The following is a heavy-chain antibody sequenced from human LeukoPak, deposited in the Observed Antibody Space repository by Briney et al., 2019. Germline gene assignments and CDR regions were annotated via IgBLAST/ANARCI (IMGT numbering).Heavy chain of an antibody. CDR1: GFTFSSYA. Sequence: GRSLRLSCAASGFTFSSYAIHCVREAPGKGLEWVAVISYDGSNKYYADSVRRRYTISRDNSKNTLYLQMNSLRAEDTAVYYCAREFPLNYYDSRALGAFDIWGQGTMVTVSS. J-gene: IGHJ3*02. D-gene: IGHD3-22*01. V-gene: IGHV3-30-3*01. CDR2: ISYDGSNK. CDR3: AREFPLNYYDSRALGAFDI.